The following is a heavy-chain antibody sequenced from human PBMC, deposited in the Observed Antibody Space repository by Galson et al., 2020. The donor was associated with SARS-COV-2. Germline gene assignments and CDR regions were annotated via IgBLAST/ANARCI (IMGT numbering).Heavy chain of an antibody. J-gene: IGHJ4*02. CDR1: GFTFSSYA. D-gene: IGHD2-15*01. CDR2: ISGSGGST. CDR3: AKDAVAGPFATDDY. Sequence: GGSLRLSCAASGFTFSSYAMIWVRQAPGKGLEWVSGISGSGGSTYFADSAKGRFTISRDNSKNTLYLQMNNLRAEDTAIYYCAKDAVAGPFATDDYWGQGTLVTVSS. V-gene: IGHV3-23*01.